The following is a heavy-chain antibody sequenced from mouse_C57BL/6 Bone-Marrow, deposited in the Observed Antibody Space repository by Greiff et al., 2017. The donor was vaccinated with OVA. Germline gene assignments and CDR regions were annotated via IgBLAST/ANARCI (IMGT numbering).Heavy chain of an antibody. V-gene: IGHV1-72*01. CDR3: AIITTVVAPYAMDY. Sequence: QVQLQQPGAELVKPGASVKLSCKASGYTFTSYWMHWVKQRPGRGLEWIGRIDPNSGGTKYNEKFKSKATLTVDKPSSTAYMQLSGLTSEDSAVYYCAIITTVVAPYAMDYWGQGTSVTVSS. CDR1: GYTFTSYW. CDR2: IDPNSGGT. J-gene: IGHJ4*01. D-gene: IGHD1-1*01.